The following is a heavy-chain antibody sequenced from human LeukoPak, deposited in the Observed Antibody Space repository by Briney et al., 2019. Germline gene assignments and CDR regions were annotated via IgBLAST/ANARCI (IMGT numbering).Heavy chain of an antibody. J-gene: IGHJ4*02. Sequence: GGSLRLSCAASGFTVSSNYMSWVRQAPGKGLEWVSVIYSGGSTYYADSVKGRFTISRDNSKNTLYLQMNSLRAEDTAVYYCASFERPGSYGDYFDYWGQGTLVTVSS. CDR3: ASFERPGSYGDYFDY. D-gene: IGHD3-10*01. CDR2: IYSGGST. V-gene: IGHV3-53*01. CDR1: GFTVSSNY.